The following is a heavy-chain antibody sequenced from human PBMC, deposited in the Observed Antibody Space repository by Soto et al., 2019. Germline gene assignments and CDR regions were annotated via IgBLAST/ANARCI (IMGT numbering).Heavy chain of an antibody. Sequence: ETLSLTCTVSGGSISSYYWSWIRQPPGKGLEWIGYIYYSGSTNYNPSLKSRVTISVDTSKNQFSLKLSSVTAADTAVYYCARAGLVTMVRGVIPYIFDYWGQGTLVTVSS. CDR1: GGSISSYY. CDR3: ARAGLVTMVRGVIPYIFDY. D-gene: IGHD3-10*01. V-gene: IGHV4-59*01. J-gene: IGHJ4*02. CDR2: IYYSGST.